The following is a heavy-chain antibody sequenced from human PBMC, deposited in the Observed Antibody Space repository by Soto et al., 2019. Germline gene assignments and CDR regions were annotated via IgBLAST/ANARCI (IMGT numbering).Heavy chain of an antibody. CDR2: IWYDGSNK. CDR3: ARSSSSGSYRYYYYYGMDV. D-gene: IGHD1-26*01. J-gene: IGHJ6*02. V-gene: IGHV3-33*01. CDR1: GFTFSSYG. Sequence: GGSLRLSCAASGFTFSSYGMHWVRQAPGKGLEWVAVIWYDGSNKYYADSVKGRFTISRDNSKNTLYLQMNSLRAEDTAVYYCARSSSSGSYRYYYYYGMDVWGQGTTVTVS.